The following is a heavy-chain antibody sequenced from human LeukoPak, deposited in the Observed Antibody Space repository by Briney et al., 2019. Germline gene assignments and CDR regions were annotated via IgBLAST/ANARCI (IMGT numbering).Heavy chain of an antibody. Sequence: PGGSLRLSCAASGFNFDDYAMHWVRQAPGKGLEWVSGISWNSGSIGYADSVKGRFTISRDNARNSLYLQMNSLRAEDTALYYCAKDILRYSSGGWFDPWGQGTLVTVSS. CDR3: AKDILRYSSGGWFDP. CDR1: GFNFDDYA. CDR2: ISWNSGSI. D-gene: IGHD6-19*01. J-gene: IGHJ5*02. V-gene: IGHV3-9*01.